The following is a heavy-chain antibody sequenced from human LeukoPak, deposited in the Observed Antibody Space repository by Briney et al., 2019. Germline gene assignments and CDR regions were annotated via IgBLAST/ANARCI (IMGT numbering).Heavy chain of an antibody. CDR3: ARGVATAAAWENWFDP. Sequence: ASVKVSCKASGYTLTSYDINWVRQATGQGLEWMGWMNPNSGNTGYAQKFQGRVTITRNTSISTAYMELSSLRSEDTAVHYCARGVATAAAWENWFDPWGQGTLVTVSS. CDR1: GYTLTSYD. V-gene: IGHV1-8*03. D-gene: IGHD1-26*01. J-gene: IGHJ5*02. CDR2: MNPNSGNT.